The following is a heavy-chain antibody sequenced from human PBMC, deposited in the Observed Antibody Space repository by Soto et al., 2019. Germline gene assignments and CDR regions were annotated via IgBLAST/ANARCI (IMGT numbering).Heavy chain of an antibody. V-gene: IGHV3-30*03. J-gene: IGHJ6*02. CDR2: ISYDGRNK. Sequence: GGSLRLSCAASGFTFSNYARHWVRQAPGKGPEWVAAISYDGRNKYYADSVKGRFTISRDNAKNSLYLQMSSLRAEDTAVYYCASGEESRYYYYGMDVWGQGTTVTVSS. CDR1: GFTFSNYA. CDR3: ASGEESRYYYYGMDV.